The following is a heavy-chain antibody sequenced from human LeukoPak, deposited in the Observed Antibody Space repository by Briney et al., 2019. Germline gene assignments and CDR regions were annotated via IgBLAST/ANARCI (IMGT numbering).Heavy chain of an antibody. J-gene: IGHJ4*02. CDR1: GFTFSDYA. CDR2: ISGSGVTT. CDR3: AKDRFRYSGYDSPTAHGSHWDY. D-gene: IGHD5-12*01. Sequence: GGSLRLSCAASGFTFSDYAMSWVRQAPGKGLEWVSTISGSGVTTYYTDSVKGRFTTSRYNSKNSLYLHLNSLRAEDTALYYCAKDRFRYSGYDSPTAHGSHWDYWGQGDLVTVSS. V-gene: IGHV3-23*01.